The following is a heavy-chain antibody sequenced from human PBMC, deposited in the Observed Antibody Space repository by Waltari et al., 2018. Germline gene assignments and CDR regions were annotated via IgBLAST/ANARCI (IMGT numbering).Heavy chain of an antibody. CDR2: INEDGRTT. V-gene: IGHV3-74*03. CDR3: IRDLAGSRGR. CDR1: GVTFSSNW. J-gene: IGHJ4*02. D-gene: IGHD6-19*01. Sequence: EVQLVESGGGLVQPGGSLRLSCAASGVTFSSNWMHWVRQVPGKGLLWVARINEDGRTTTYADSVKGRFTISRDNAKSTLYLQMNTLRAEDTAVYYCIRDLAGSRGRWGQGTLVTVSS.